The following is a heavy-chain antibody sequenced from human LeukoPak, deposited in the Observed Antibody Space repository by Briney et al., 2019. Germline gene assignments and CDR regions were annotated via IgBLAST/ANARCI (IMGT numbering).Heavy chain of an antibody. V-gene: IGHV3-23*01. CDR1: GFTFSGYA. CDR2: ISGSGVST. CDR3: ARQIPGSGQGFDP. J-gene: IGHJ5*02. Sequence: GGSLRLSCAASGFTFSGYAMSWVRQAPGMGLEWVSGISGSGVSTYYVDSVKGRFTVSRDNSKNMLHLRMSSLRAEDTALYYCARQIPGSGQGFDPWGQGTLVTVSS. D-gene: IGHD3-10*01.